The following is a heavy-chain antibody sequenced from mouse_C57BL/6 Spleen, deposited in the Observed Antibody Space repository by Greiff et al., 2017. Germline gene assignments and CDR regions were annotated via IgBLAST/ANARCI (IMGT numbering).Heavy chain of an antibody. D-gene: IGHD1-1*01. Sequence: VQLQQPGAELVKPGASVKLSCTASGFNIKDYYMHWVKQRPEQGLEWIGRIDPEDGETTYDPKFQGKATITADTSANTAYLQLSSLTSEDTAVYDCARAFYYGSSCWYFDVWGTGTTVTVSS. V-gene: IGHV14-2*01. J-gene: IGHJ1*03. CDR2: IDPEDGET. CDR3: ARAFYYGSSCWYFDV. CDR1: GFNIKDYY.